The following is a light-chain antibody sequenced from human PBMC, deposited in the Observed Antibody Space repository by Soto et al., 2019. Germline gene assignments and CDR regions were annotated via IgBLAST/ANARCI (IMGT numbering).Light chain of an antibody. CDR1: QGISSY. CDR3: QQLNNYPRT. Sequence: DLQLTQSPSFLSASVGDRVTITCRASQGISSYLAWYQQKPGKAPKLLIYAASTLQSGVPSRFSGSGSGTEFTLTISSLQPEDFATYYCQQLNNYPRTFGQGTKVEIK. J-gene: IGKJ1*01. CDR2: AAS. V-gene: IGKV1-9*01.